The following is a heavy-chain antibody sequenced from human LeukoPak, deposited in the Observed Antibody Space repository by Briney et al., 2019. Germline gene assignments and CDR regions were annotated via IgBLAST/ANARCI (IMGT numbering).Heavy chain of an antibody. CDR1: GFTFNRYS. V-gene: IGHV3-48*01. Sequence: PGGSLRLSCAASGFTFNRYSMNWVRQAPGKGLEWVSYISSSSSTIYYADSVKGRFTISRDNAKNSLYLQMNSLRAEDTAVYYCAKGRREGSGWLGYFDPWGQGTLVTVSS. D-gene: IGHD6-19*01. CDR3: AKGRREGSGWLGYFDP. CDR2: ISSSSSTI. J-gene: IGHJ5*02.